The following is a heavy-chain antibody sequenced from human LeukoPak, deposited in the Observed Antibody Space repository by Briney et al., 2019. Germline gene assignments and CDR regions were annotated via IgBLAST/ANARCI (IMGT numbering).Heavy chain of an antibody. CDR2: INAGNGDT. Sequence: ASVKVSRKASGYTFTKYVIHWVRQAPGQRPEWMGWINAGNGDTKYSQNFQDRATITRDTSANTAYMELSSLTSEDTALYYCARDDCGDTCYPGGYWGQGTLVTVSS. D-gene: IGHD2-21*01. CDR1: GYTFTKYV. V-gene: IGHV1-3*01. J-gene: IGHJ4*02. CDR3: ARDDCGDTCYPGGY.